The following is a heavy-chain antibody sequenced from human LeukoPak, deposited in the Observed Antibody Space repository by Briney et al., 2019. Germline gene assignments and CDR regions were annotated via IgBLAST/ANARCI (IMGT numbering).Heavy chain of an antibody. V-gene: IGHV4-59*10. J-gene: IGHJ6*03. CDR1: GGSFSGYY. Sequence: SETLSLTCAVYGGSFSGYYWSWIRQPPGKGLEWIGRIYTSGSTNYNPSLKSRVTMSVDTSKNQFSLKLSSVTAADTAVYYCARGTLGYCSSTSCYPYYYYYMDVWGKGTTVTVSS. CDR3: ARGTLGYCSSTSCYPYYYYYMDV. D-gene: IGHD2-2*01. CDR2: IYTSGST.